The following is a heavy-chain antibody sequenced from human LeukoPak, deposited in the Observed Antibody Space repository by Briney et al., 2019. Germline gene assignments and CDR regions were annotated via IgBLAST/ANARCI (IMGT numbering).Heavy chain of an antibody. CDR2: INTDGRST. CDR3: ARDFLQLGG. D-gene: IGHD5-18*01. Sequence: GGSLRLSCAASGFTFSNYWMHWVRQAPGKGLVWVSRINTDGRSTSYVDSVKGRFTISRDNAKNMLYLQMNSLRAEDTAVYYCARDFLQLGGWGQGTMVTVSS. V-gene: IGHV3-74*01. CDR1: GFTFSNYW. J-gene: IGHJ3*01.